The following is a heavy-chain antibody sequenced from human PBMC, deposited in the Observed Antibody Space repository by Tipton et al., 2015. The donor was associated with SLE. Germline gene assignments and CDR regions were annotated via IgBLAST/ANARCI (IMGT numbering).Heavy chain of an antibody. Sequence: TLSLTCTVSCGSISTIGYYWDWIRQPPGKGLEWIGRIYYTGVTYFNPSLKGRLTMSVDTSNDQFFLKMTSVDAADTAVYYCARRCSGCLDYWGQGILVTVSS. J-gene: IGHJ4*02. CDR3: ARRCSGCLDY. CDR1: CGSISTIGYY. D-gene: IGHD5-12*01. V-gene: IGHV4-39*01. CDR2: IYYTGVT.